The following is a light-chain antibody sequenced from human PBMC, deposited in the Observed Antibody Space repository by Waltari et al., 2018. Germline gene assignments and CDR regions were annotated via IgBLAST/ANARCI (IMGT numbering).Light chain of an antibody. Sequence: QSALTQPASVSGSPGQSITIPCTGTRSEVGAYNYVYWYQQHPGTSPKRMIYDVSNRPSGVSDRFSGSKSGNTASLTISGLQAEDEAYYYCSSYTSGSTLWVFGGGTKLTVL. V-gene: IGLV2-14*03. J-gene: IGLJ3*02. CDR1: RSEVGAYNY. CDR2: DVS. CDR3: SSYTSGSTLWV.